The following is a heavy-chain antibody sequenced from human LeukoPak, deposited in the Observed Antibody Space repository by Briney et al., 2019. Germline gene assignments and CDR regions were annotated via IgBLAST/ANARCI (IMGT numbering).Heavy chain of an antibody. J-gene: IGHJ5*02. CDR3: ANDYGGNSGGWFDP. D-gene: IGHD4-23*01. Sequence: GASVKLSCKASGYTFSGYYMHWVRQAHGQGLEWMGWINPNSGGTNYAQKFQGRVTMTRDTSISTAYMELSRLRSDDTAVYYCANDYGGNSGGWFDPWGQGTLVTVSS. V-gene: IGHV1-2*02. CDR2: INPNSGGT. CDR1: GYTFSGYY.